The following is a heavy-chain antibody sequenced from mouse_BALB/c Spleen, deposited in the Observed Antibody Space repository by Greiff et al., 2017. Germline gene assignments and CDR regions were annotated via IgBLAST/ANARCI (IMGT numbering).Heavy chain of an antibody. CDR3: ARSLRLRAIDY. J-gene: IGHJ4*01. CDR2: ISSGSSTI. D-gene: IGHD1-2*01. V-gene: IGHV5-17*02. CDR1: GFTFSSFG. Sequence: EVHLVESGGGLVQPGGSRKLSCAASGFTFSSFGMHWVRQAPEKGLEWVAYISSGSSTIYYADTVKGRFTISRDNPKNTLFLQMTSLRSEDTAMYYCARSLRLRAIDYWGQGTSVTVSS.